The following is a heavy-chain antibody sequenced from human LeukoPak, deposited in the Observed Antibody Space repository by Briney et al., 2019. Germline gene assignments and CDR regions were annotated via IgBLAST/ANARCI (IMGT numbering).Heavy chain of an antibody. CDR2: ISGSGGST. CDR1: GFTFSSYA. J-gene: IGHJ3*02. V-gene: IGHV3-23*01. Sequence: GGSLRLSCAASGFTFSSYAMSWVRQAPGKGLEWVSAISGSGGSTYYADSVKGRFTSSRDNSKKTMYLQMNSLRAEDTAVYYCAKDWRGAVVPRAFDIWGQGTMVTVSS. CDR3: AKDWRGAVVPRAFDI. D-gene: IGHD2-2*01.